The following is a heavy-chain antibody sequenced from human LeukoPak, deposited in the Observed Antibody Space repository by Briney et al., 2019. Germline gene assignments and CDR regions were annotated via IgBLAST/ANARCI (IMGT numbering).Heavy chain of an antibody. J-gene: IGHJ4*02. CDR2: ILYTGST. V-gene: IGHV4-59*01. Sequence: SETLSLTCTVSSGSISYFYWNWIRQPPGKGLEWIGYILYTGSTNYNPSLKSRVTISVDTSKNQFSLKLSSVTAADTAVYYCATYTNRLHYWGQGTLVTVSS. CDR3: ATYTNRLHY. D-gene: IGHD2-8*01. CDR1: SGSISYFY.